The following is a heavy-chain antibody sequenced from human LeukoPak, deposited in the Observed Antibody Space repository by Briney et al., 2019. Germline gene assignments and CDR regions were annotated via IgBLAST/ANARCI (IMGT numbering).Heavy chain of an antibody. V-gene: IGHV3-48*04. J-gene: IGHJ2*01. CDR3: ARDERRAAVEPAAHKWYFDL. Sequence: GGSLRLSCAASGFTFSSYSMNWVRQAPGKGLEWVSYISSSSSTIYYADSVKGRFTISRDNAKNSLYLQMNSLRAEDTAVYYCARDERRAAVEPAAHKWYFDLWGRGTLVAVSS. CDR2: ISSSSSTI. D-gene: IGHD2-2*01. CDR1: GFTFSSYS.